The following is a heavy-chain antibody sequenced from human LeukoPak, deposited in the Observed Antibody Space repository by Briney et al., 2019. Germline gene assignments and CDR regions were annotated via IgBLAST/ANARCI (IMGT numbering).Heavy chain of an antibody. D-gene: IGHD6-13*01. J-gene: IGHJ4*02. V-gene: IGHV3-30*18. CDR1: GFTFSSYG. Sequence: PGGSLRLSCAASGFTFSSYGIHWVRQAPGKGLEWVAVISYDGSNRYYADSVKGRFTISRDNSKNTLYLQMNGLRPEDTAVYYCAKGRKAAAGTTPEFDYWGQGTLVTVSS. CDR3: AKGRKAAAGTTPEFDY. CDR2: ISYDGSNR.